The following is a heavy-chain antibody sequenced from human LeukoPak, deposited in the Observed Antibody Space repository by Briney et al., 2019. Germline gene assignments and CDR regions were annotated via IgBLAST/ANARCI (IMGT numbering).Heavy chain of an antibody. V-gene: IGHV1-18*01. CDR2: ITTYNGDK. CDR1: GYTLIGYG. Sequence: ASVKVSCKASGYTLIGYGISWLRQAPGQGLEWVGWITTYNGDKKYSQKFQGRVTMTTDTSTSTYYMDLKTLRSDDTAIYYCARDCSNGVCYPRDYWGQGTLVIVSA. D-gene: IGHD2-8*01. J-gene: IGHJ4*02. CDR3: ARDCSNGVCYPRDY.